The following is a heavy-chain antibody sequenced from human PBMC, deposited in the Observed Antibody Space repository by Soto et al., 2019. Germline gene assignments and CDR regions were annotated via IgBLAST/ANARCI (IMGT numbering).Heavy chain of an antibody. CDR2: IYYSVGT. CDR3: ARHHTLHGDYDY. V-gene: IGHV4-59*08. CDR1: GGSISSYY. J-gene: IGHJ4*02. D-gene: IGHD4-17*01. Sequence: QVQLQESGPGLVKPSETLSLTCTVSGGSISSYYWSWIRQPPGKGLEWIGYIYYSVGTNYNPSLKSRVTISVVTSKNQFSLKLSSVTAADTAVYYCARHHTLHGDYDYLGQGTLGCVSS.